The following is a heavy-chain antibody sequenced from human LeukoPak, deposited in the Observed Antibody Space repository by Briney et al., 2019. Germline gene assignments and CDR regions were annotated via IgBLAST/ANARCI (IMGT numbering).Heavy chain of an antibody. Sequence: GGSLRLSCAASGFTLTSDSMNWVRQAPGKGLEWISYISSGATTTYYADSVKGRFIISRDNAGNSLYLQINSLRVDDTAVYYCAKGTVGAKYWGQGTLVIVSS. CDR3: AKGTVGAKY. V-gene: IGHV3-48*04. CDR2: ISSGATTT. J-gene: IGHJ4*02. D-gene: IGHD1-26*01. CDR1: GFTLTSDS.